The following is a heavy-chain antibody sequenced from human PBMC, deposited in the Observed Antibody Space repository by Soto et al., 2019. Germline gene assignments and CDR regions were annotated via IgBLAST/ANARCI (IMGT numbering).Heavy chain of an antibody. V-gene: IGHV3-21*01. CDR3: ARDKDWIAAAGTDFDY. CDR2: ISSSSSYI. CDR1: GFTFSSYS. D-gene: IGHD6-13*01. Sequence: PGGSLRLSCAASGFTFSSYSMNWVRQAPGKGLEWVSSISSSSSYIYYADSVKGRFTISRDNAKNSLYLQMNGLRAEDTAVYYCARDKDWIAAAGTDFDYWGQGTLVTVSS. J-gene: IGHJ4*02.